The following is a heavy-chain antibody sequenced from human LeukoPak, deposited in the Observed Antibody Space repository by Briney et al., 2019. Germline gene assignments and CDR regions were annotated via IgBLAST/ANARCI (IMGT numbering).Heavy chain of an antibody. V-gene: IGHV4-59*08. CDR1: GGSITSYY. J-gene: IGHJ4*02. D-gene: IGHD6-25*01. CDR2: IYYSGST. CDR3: ARRSYSSGFYYFDY. Sequence: PSETLSLTCTVSGGSITSYYWSWIRQSPGKGLEWIGYIYYSGSTNYSPSLKSRVTISVDTSKNQFSLKLSSVTAADTAAYYCARRSYSSGFYYFDYWGQGTLVTVSS.